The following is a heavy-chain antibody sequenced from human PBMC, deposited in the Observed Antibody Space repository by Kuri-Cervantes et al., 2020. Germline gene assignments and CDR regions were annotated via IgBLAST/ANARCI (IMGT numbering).Heavy chain of an antibody. Sequence: GGSLRLSCAASGFTFDDYAMHWVRQAPGKGLEWVSGISWNSGSIGYADSVKGRFTISRDNAKNSLYLQMNSLRAEDTALYYCAKGGQYYYYYMDVWGKGTTVTVSS. V-gene: IGHV3-9*01. CDR3: AKGGQYYYYYMDV. J-gene: IGHJ6*03. CDR2: ISWNSGSI. CDR1: GFTFDDYA.